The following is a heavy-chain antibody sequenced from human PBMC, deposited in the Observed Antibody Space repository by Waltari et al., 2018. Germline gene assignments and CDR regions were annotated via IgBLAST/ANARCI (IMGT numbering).Heavy chain of an antibody. D-gene: IGHD4-17*01. Sequence: QVQLVQSGAEVKKPGASVKVSCKASGYTFTSYYIHWVRQAPGHGLEWMGIINPSGGTTSYAQKFQGRVTMTRDTSTSTVYMELSSLRSEDTAVYYCARGGKTTVPYSYFDSWGQGTLVTVSS. CDR3: ARGGKTTVPYSYFDS. CDR1: GYTFTSYY. CDR2: INPSGGTT. V-gene: IGHV1-46*01. J-gene: IGHJ4*02.